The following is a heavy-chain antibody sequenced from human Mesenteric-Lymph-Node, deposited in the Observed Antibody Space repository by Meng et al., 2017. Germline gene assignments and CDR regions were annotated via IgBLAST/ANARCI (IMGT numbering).Heavy chain of an antibody. D-gene: IGHD3-3*01. CDR1: GFTFTDHW. V-gene: IGHV3-74*01. CDR2: VDPGENYP. Sequence: GESLKISCTASGFTFTDHWMHWVRQGPGKGLVWVSRVDPGENYPRYADSVKGRFTISRDNAKNSLYLQMNSLRVDDTAVYYCATGGVDYWGQGTLVTVSS. CDR3: ATGGVDY. J-gene: IGHJ4*02.